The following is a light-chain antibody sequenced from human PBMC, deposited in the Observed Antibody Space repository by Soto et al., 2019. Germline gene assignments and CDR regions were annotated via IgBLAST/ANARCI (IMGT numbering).Light chain of an antibody. CDR1: QSISNY. CDR2: DAS. CDR3: QQRTSWPPWT. J-gene: IGKJ1*01. Sequence: EIVMTQSPATLSVSPGERATLSFRASQSISNYLGWYQQKPGQAPRLLIYDASNRATGIPARFSGSGSGTDFTLTVSSLEPEDFAVYYCQQRTSWPPWTFGQGTKVDIK. V-gene: IGKV3-11*01.